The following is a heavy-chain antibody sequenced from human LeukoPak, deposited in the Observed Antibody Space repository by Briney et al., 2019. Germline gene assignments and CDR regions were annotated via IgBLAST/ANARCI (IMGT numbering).Heavy chain of an antibody. V-gene: IGHV1-3*01. Sequence: GASVKVSCKASGYTFTSYAMHWVRQAPGQRLEWMGWINAGNGNTKYSQKFQGRVTITRDTSASTAYMELSSLRSEDTAVYYCARDPTGGGHTSTFDYWGQGTLVTVSS. CDR1: GYTFTSYA. CDR3: ARDPTGGGHTSTFDY. D-gene: IGHD2-15*01. CDR2: INAGNGNT. J-gene: IGHJ4*02.